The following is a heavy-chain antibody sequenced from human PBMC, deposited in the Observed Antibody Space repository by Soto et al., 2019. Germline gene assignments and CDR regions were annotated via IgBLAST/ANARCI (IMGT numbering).Heavy chain of an antibody. D-gene: IGHD6-13*01. CDR1: GYTFTSYY. V-gene: IGHV1-46*01. CDR2: INPSGGST. Sequence: ASVKVSCKASGYTFTSYYMHWVRQAPGQGLEWMGIINPSGGSTSYAQKFQGRVTMTRDTSTSTVYMELSSLRSEDTAVYYCARDPLYTQQLIEGGYYFDDWGQGTLVTVS. J-gene: IGHJ4*02. CDR3: ARDPLYTQQLIEGGYYFDD.